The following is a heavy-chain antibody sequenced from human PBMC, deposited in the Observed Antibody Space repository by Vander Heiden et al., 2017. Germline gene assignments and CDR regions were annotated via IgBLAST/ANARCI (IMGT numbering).Heavy chain of an antibody. D-gene: IGHD2-15*01. Sequence: EVQLVESGGGLVQPGGSLKLSCAASGFTFSGSAMPWVRQGSGKGLEWVGRIRSKANSYATAYAASVKGRFTISRDDSKNTAYLQMNSLKTEDTAVYYCTRPFLYCSGGSCYGMDVWGQGTTVTVSS. V-gene: IGHV3-73*02. CDR3: TRPFLYCSGGSCYGMDV. CDR2: IRSKANSYAT. J-gene: IGHJ6*02. CDR1: GFTFSGSA.